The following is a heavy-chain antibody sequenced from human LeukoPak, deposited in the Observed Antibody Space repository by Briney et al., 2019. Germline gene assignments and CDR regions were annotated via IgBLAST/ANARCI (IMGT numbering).Heavy chain of an antibody. CDR3: SRESGPFCPFGY. D-gene: IGHD1-26*01. J-gene: IGHJ4*02. CDR1: GGSIGGTNW. V-gene: IGHV4-4*02. Sequence: SGTLSLTCGVSGGSIGGTNWWSWVRQPPGQGLEWIGEISLAGQTNYNPSLNGRVTMSLDKSSNQLSLHLTSVTAADTATYFCSRESGPFCPFGYWGQGTLVIVSS. CDR2: ISLAGQT.